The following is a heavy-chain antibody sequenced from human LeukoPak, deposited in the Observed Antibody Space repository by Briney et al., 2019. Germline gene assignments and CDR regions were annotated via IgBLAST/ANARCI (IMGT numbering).Heavy chain of an antibody. D-gene: IGHD1-1*01. CDR1: GFTFSNYA. Sequence: GGSLRLSCAPSGFTFSNYAMTWVRQAPGKGLEWVSGISGSGGSTYYADSVKGRFTISRDNSMNTLYLQMNSLRAEDTAVYYCAKGGRSTGLDYWGQGTLVTVSS. J-gene: IGHJ4*01. V-gene: IGHV3-23*01. CDR2: ISGSGGST. CDR3: AKGGRSTGLDY.